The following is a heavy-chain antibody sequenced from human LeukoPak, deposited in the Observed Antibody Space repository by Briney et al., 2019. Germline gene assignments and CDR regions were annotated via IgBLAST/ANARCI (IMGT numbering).Heavy chain of an antibody. CDR1: GFTFSSYG. V-gene: IGHV3-21*01. CDR2: MSSSSNYI. D-gene: IGHD3-22*01. J-gene: IGHJ4*02. CDR3: ARDRNYYDSSGYSKTVDY. Sequence: GGSLRLSCAASGFTFSSYGMHWVRQAPGKGLEWVSSMSSSSNYIYYADSVKGRFTISRDNAKNSLYLQMNSLRAEDTAVYYCARDRNYYDSSGYSKTVDYWGQGTLVTVSS.